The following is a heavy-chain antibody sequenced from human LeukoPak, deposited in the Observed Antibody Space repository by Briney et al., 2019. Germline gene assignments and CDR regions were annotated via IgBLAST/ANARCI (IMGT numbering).Heavy chain of an antibody. CDR3: ARGSTIFGFQH. CDR1: GGSISSYY. Sequence: SETLSLTCTVSGGSISSYYWSWIRQPPGKGLEWIGYIYYSGSTNYNPSLQSRVSILIDTSKKQFTLKLTSVTAADTALYYCARGSTIFGFQHWGQGTLVTVSS. CDR2: IYYSGST. V-gene: IGHV4-59*01. J-gene: IGHJ1*01. D-gene: IGHD3-3*01.